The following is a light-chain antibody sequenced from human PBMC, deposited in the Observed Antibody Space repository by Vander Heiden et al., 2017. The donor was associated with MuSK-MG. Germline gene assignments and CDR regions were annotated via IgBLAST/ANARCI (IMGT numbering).Light chain of an antibody. CDR2: DVS. J-gene: IGLJ3*02. V-gene: IGLV2-14*03. CDR1: SSDVGGYDY. CDR3: ISYTSSTTPWV. Sequence: QSALTQPAAVSRSPVQSITISCTGTSSDVGGYDYVSWYQQHPGKAPKLMIYDVSNRPSGVSNRFSGSKSGNTASLTISGLQAEDEADYYCISYTSSTTPWVFGGGTKLTVL.